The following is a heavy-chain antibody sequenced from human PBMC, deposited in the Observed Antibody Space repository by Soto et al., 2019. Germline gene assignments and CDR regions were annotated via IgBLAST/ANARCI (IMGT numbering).Heavy chain of an antibody. J-gene: IGHJ4*02. V-gene: IGHV3-21*01. Sequence: ESGGGLVKPGGSLRLSCAASGFTFSSYSMNWVRQAPGKGLEWVSSISSSSSYIYXXXSVKGRFTISRDNAKNSLYLQMXXXXXXXXXXXXXXXXXXXXXXRXFDYWGQGTLVTVSS. CDR2: ISSSSSYI. CDR3: XXXXXXXXXRXFDY. CDR1: GFTFSSYS.